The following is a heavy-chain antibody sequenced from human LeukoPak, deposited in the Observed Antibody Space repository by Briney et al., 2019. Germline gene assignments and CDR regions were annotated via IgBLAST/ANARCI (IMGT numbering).Heavy chain of an antibody. CDR2: ISYDGSNK. D-gene: IGHD3-10*01. Sequence: GRSLRLSCAASGFTFSSYAMHWVRQAPGKGLEWVAVISYDGSNKYYADSVKGRFTISRDNSKNTLYLQMNSLRAEDTAVYYCARDRGGYPYYYYYYMDVWGKGTTVTVSS. CDR1: GFTFSSYA. CDR3: ARDRGGYPYYYYYYMDV. J-gene: IGHJ6*03. V-gene: IGHV3-30-3*01.